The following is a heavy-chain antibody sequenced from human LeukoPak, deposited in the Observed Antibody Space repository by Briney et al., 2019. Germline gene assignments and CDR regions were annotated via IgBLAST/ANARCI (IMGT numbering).Heavy chain of an antibody. CDR2: IYTSGST. D-gene: IGHD3-10*01. J-gene: IGHJ3*02. CDR1: GGSISSGSYY. Sequence: PSQTLSLTCTVSGGSISSGSYYWSWIRQSAGKGLEWIGRIYTSGSTNYNPSLKSRVTISVDTSKNQFSLKLSSVTAADTAVYYCARVWRITMVRGVITDAFDIWGQGTIVTVSS. V-gene: IGHV4-61*02. CDR3: ARVWRITMVRGVITDAFDI.